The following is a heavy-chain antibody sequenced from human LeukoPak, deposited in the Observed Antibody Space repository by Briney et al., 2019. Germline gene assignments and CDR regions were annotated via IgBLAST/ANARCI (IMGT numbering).Heavy chain of an antibody. D-gene: IGHD2-2*01. V-gene: IGHV3-33*01. CDR1: GFTFSSYG. CDR2: IWYDGSEK. CDR3: VRGGCRSTSCYDY. J-gene: IGHJ4*02. Sequence: PGRSLRLSCAASGFTFSSYGMHWVRQAPGKGLVWLAVIWYDGSEKYYADSVKGRVTISRDNSKNTLYLQMSSLRVEDTALYYCVRGGCRSTSCYDYWGQGTPVTVSS.